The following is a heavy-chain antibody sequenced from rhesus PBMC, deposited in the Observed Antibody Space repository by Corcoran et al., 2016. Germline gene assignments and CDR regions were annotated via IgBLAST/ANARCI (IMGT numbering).Heavy chain of an antibody. V-gene: IGHV4-76*01. D-gene: IGHD3-34*01. CDR1: GYSISSGYD. Sequence: QVQLQESGPGVVKPSETLSLTCAVSGYSISSGYDWSWIRQPPGKGLEWIGYIYASSGSTNYNPSLKNRVTISEATSKNQFSLKLSSVTAADTAVYYCARERGDYYAYYFDYWGQGVLVTVSS. CDR3: ARERGDYYAYYFDY. J-gene: IGHJ4*01. CDR2: IYASSGST.